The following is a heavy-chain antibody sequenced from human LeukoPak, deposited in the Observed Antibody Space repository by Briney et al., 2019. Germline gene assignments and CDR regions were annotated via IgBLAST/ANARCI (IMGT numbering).Heavy chain of an antibody. V-gene: IGHV4-59*01. D-gene: IGHD1-14*01. CDR2: ISYSGST. Sequence: SETLSLTCTVSGGSISSYYWSWIRQPPGKGLEWIGYISYSGSTKYNPSLKSRITISVDTSKNQFSLEVSSLTAADTAVYYCARGLTGTTSIFQHWGQGTLVTVSS. J-gene: IGHJ1*01. CDR1: GGSISSYY. CDR3: ARGLTGTTSIFQH.